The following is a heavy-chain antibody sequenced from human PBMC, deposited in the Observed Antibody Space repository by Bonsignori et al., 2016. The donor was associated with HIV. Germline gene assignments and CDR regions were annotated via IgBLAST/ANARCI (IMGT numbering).Heavy chain of an antibody. CDR1: GGFISSSNYY. Sequence: QLQLQESGPGLVKPSETLSLTCTVSGGFISSSNYYWGWIRQTPGKGLEWIGSFYSGASTYYNPSLKSRVSISVEASKNQFSLHVNSVTAAGTAVYYCARTVHCSSTSCYVAVFDSWGQGTLVTVSS. J-gene: IGHJ4*02. D-gene: IGHD2-2*01. CDR3: ARTVHCSSTSCYVAVFDS. CDR2: FYSGAST. V-gene: IGHV4-39*01.